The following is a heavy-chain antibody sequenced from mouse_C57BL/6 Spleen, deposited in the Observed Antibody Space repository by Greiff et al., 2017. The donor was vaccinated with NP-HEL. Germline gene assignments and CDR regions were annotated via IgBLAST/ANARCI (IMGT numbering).Heavy chain of an antibody. Sequence: QVQLKESGAELARPGASVKLSCKASGYTFTSYGISWVKQRTGQGLEWIGEIYPRSGNTYYNEKFKGKATLTADKSSSTAYMELRSLTSEDSAVYFCARWTGRAWFAYWGQGTLVTVSA. V-gene: IGHV1-81*01. CDR2: IYPRSGNT. CDR3: ARWTGRAWFAY. D-gene: IGHD4-1*01. J-gene: IGHJ3*01. CDR1: GYTFTSYG.